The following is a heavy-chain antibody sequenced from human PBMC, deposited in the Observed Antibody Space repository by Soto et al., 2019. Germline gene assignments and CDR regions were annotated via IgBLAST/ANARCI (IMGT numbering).Heavy chain of an antibody. CDR3: GREALGLDV. J-gene: IGHJ6*02. V-gene: IGHV3-53*01. CDR2: LTANGNT. Sequence: QPCGSMRLSCVSCGFSVIPTYISGVRQTPGQALEWVSVLTANGNTIYADAVKGRFTVSRDISKNTVYLQLNRAPLADTCLYSCGREALGLDVWGHGTTVTV. CDR1: GFSVIPTY.